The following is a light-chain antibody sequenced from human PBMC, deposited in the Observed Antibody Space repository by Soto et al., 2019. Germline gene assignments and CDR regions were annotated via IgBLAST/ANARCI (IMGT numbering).Light chain of an antibody. V-gene: IGKV3D-20*02. CDR2: GAS. CDR1: QGVSNNY. Sequence: EIVLTPSPGTLSLSPLERATLPSSSSQGVSNNYLAWYQQKPGQAPRLLIYGASNRATGIPDRFSGSGSGTDFTLTISSLEPEDFAVYYCQKRFNWQVNFGQGTRLEIK. CDR3: QKRFNWQVN. J-gene: IGKJ5*01.